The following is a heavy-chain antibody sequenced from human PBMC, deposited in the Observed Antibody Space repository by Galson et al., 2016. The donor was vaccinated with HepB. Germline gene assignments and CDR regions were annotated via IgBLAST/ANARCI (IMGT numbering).Heavy chain of an antibody. CDR1: GDSVSSYTGV. D-gene: IGHD4-23*01. CDR3: ARDSPGNSFFDY. J-gene: IGHJ4*02. V-gene: IGHV6-1*01. Sequence: CAISGDSVSSYTGVWNWIRQSPSRGLEWLGRTYYRSQWYYHYAESVKGRITIYPDTSRNHFSLRLTSVTPEDTAVYYCARDSPGNSFFDYWSQGTPVTVSS. CDR2: TYYRSQWYY.